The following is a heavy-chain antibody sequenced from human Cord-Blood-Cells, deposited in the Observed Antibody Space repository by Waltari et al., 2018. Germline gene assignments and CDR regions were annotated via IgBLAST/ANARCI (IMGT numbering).Heavy chain of an antibody. CDR2: MNPNSGNT. CDR3: ARVDSYGYCTNGVCYDY. V-gene: IGHV1-8*01. Sequence: QVQLVQSGAEVKKPGASVKVSCKASGYTLTSYDINWVRQATGQGREWMCRMNPNSGNTGHAQKYQGRVTMTRNTSISTAYMELSSLRSEDTAVYYCARVDSYGYCTNGVCYDYWGQGTLVTVSS. J-gene: IGHJ4*02. CDR1: GYTLTSYD. D-gene: IGHD2-8*01.